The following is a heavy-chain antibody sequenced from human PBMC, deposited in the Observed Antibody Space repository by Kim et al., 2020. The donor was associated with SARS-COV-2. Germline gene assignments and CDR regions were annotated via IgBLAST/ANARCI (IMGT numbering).Heavy chain of an antibody. CDR2: ISPDGNTL. CDR1: GFSLSNFW. V-gene: IGHV3-7*05. D-gene: IGHD5-12*01. Sequence: GSLRLSCVASGFSLSNFWMDWVRQSPGKGLEWVAEISPDGNTLYYVDSVEGRFTIPRDNVKNSLYLQMNSLRAEDTAVYYCVRDRGSDTFDYWGQGTLVTVTS. J-gene: IGHJ4*02. CDR3: VRDRGSDTFDY.